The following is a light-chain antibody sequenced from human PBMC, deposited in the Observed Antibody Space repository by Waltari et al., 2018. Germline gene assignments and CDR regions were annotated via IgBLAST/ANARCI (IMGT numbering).Light chain of an antibody. CDR1: QYIRND. CDR3: LQDYSYPRT. J-gene: IGKJ1*01. Sequence: AIQVTQSPPSLSASVGDRVTITCRASQYIRNDLGWYQQKPGKAPKLLIYAASILQSGVPSRFSGSGSGTDFTLTISDLQPEDFATYYCLQDYSYPRTFGQGTKVEIK. V-gene: IGKV1-6*01. CDR2: AAS.